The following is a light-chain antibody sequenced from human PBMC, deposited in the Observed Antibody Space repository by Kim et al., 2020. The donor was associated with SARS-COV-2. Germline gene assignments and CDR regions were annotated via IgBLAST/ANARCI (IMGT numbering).Light chain of an antibody. V-gene: IGLV4-69*01. Sequence: QLVLTQWPSASASLGASVKLTCTLSSGHSSYAIAWHQQQPEKGPRYLMKLNSDGSHYKGDGIPDRFSGSSSGAERYLTISSLQSEDEADYYCQTWGTGMGVFGGGTQLTVL. CDR1: SGHSSYA. CDR3: QTWGTGMGV. J-gene: IGLJ3*02. CDR2: LNSDGSH.